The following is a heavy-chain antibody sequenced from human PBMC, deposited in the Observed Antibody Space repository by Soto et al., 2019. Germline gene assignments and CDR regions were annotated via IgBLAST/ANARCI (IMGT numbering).Heavy chain of an antibody. CDR1: RFTFSTYG. CDR2: ISYDGSEK. Sequence: PAGTLRLSCAASRFTFSTYGMHWVRQPPGKGLEWVAVISYDGSEKYYADSVKGRFTISRDNTKNTLYLEMNRLTTEDTAVYYCENEGGYDSATGVFDNWGQGTMVTVAS. V-gene: IGHV3-30*18. J-gene: IGHJ4*03. D-gene: IGHD3-16*01. CDR3: ENEGGYDSATGVFDN.